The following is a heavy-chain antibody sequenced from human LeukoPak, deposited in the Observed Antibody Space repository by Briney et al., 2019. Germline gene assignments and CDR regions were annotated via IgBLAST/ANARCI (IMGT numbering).Heavy chain of an antibody. CDR1: GDSVSSNSAA. Sequence: SQTLSLTCAISGDSVSSNSAAWNWIRQSPSRGLEWLGRTYYRSKWYNDYAVSVKSRITINPDTSKNQFSLQLNSVTPEDTAVYYCARGRWELLLQVYFFDYWGQGTLVIVSS. CDR3: ARGRWELLLQVYFFDY. V-gene: IGHV6-1*01. J-gene: IGHJ4*02. CDR2: TYYRSKWYN. D-gene: IGHD1-26*01.